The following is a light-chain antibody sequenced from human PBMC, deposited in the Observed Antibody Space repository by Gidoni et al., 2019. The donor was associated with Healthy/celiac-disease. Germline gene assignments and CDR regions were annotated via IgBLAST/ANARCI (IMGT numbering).Light chain of an antibody. CDR1: QSISSY. V-gene: IGKV1-39*01. CDR3: QQSYSTPRT. Sequence: DIQFTQSPSSLSASVGDRVTITCRASQSISSYLNWYQQKPGKAPKLLIYAASSLQSGVPSRFSGSGSGTDFTLTISSLQPEDFATYYCQQSYSTPRTFGQGTKLEIK. J-gene: IGKJ2*01. CDR2: AAS.